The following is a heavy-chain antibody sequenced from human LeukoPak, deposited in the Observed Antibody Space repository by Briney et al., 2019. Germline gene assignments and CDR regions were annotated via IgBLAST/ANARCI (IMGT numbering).Heavy chain of an antibody. J-gene: IGHJ5*02. V-gene: IGHV4-4*09. CDR2: LYPSGST. Sequence: SETLSLTCTVSGASFSNYYWSWIRQPPGKGLEWIAHLYPSGSTNYNPSLNSRITISLDPSKNQFSLKLSSVTAANTAVYYCARQFDPWGQGILVTVSS. CDR1: GASFSNYY. CDR3: ARQFDP.